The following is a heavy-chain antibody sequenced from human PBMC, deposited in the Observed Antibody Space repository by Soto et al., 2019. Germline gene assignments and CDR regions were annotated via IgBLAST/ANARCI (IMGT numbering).Heavy chain of an antibody. Sequence: PSDTLSLTCTVSGGSISSSSYYWGWILQPPGKGLEWIGSIYYSASTYYTPSLRSRVTISVDTSTNQFLLKLISVTAAETNVYSCARVVVSPNYYYYCGLDVWGRGTTVTVYS. CDR2: IYYSAST. V-gene: IGHV4-39*01. J-gene: IGHJ6*02. CDR1: GGSISSSSYY. D-gene: IGHD2-15*01. CDR3: ARVVVSPNYYYYCGLDV.